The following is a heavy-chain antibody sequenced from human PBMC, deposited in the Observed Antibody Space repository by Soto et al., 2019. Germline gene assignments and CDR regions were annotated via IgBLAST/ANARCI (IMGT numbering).Heavy chain of an antibody. Sequence: QVQLQESGPGLVKPSQTLSLTCTVSGGSISSGGYYWSWIRQHPGKGLEWIGYIYYSGSTYYNPSLKRRVTISVDTSKNQFSLKLSSVTAADTAVYYCARETVDIVATSPSGWFDPWGQGTLVTVSS. CDR1: GGSISSGGYY. D-gene: IGHD5-12*01. CDR2: IYYSGST. CDR3: ARETVDIVATSPSGWFDP. V-gene: IGHV4-31*03. J-gene: IGHJ5*02.